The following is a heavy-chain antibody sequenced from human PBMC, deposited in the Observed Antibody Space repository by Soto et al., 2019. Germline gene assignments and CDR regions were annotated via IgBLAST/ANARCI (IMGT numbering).Heavy chain of an antibody. D-gene: IGHD2-15*01. J-gene: IGHJ4*02. CDR3: SGDVVVGAKVLNY. CDR2: IKEDGSEK. CDR1: GFTFSNYW. V-gene: IGHV3-7*01. Sequence: GGSLRLSCAASGFTFSNYWMTWVRQAPGRGLEWVANIKEDGSEKHYVDSVKGRFTISRDNAKNSLYLQMNSLRVEDTAVYFCSGDVVVGAKVLNYCGQGALVTVSS.